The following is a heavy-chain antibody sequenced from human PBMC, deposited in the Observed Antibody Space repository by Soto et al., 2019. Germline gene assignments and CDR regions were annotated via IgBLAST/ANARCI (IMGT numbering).Heavy chain of an antibody. Sequence: ASVKVSCKASGYTFTSYDINWVRQATGQGLEWMGWMNPNSGNTGYAQKFQGRVTMTRNTSISTAYMELSSLRSEDTAVYYCARASSRPYYYYYYMDVWGKGTTVTVSS. V-gene: IGHV1-8*01. CDR1: GYTFTSYD. J-gene: IGHJ6*03. CDR2: MNPNSGNT. CDR3: ARASSRPYYYYYYMDV. D-gene: IGHD6-13*01.